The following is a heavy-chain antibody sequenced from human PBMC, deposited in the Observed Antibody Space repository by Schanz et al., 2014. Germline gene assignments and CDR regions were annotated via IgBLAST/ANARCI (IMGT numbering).Heavy chain of an antibody. Sequence: EVKLLESGGTLVRPGGSLRLSCAASGFTFSTYAMAWVRQAPGKGLEWVSSINTGGDSTNYADSVKGRFTISRDNAKSSLYLQMNSLRVEDTAVYYCAASSGWHPSTDYWGQGTLXTVSS. CDR2: INTGGDST. CDR3: AASSGWHPSTDY. V-gene: IGHV3-23*01. J-gene: IGHJ4*02. CDR1: GFTFSTYA. D-gene: IGHD6-19*01.